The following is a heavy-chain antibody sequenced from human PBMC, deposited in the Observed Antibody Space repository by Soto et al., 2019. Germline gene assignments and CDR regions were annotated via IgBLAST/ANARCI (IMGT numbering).Heavy chain of an antibody. CDR3: ARDFATHCSGSTCYPYSY. Sequence: EVQLVESGGDLVQPGGSLRLSCAASGFTFNTFWMSWVRQSPGKGLEWVANIKHDGSETYYVDSVKGRFAISRDNAKNSLVLQMNTLRTEDTAVYYWARDFATHCSGSTCYPYSYWGQGALVTVSS. V-gene: IGHV3-7*03. CDR1: GFTFNTFW. D-gene: IGHD2-15*01. CDR2: IKHDGSET. J-gene: IGHJ4*02.